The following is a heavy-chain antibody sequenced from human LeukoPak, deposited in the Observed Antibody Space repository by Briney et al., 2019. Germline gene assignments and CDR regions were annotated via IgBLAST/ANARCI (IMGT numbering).Heavy chain of an antibody. D-gene: IGHD6-13*01. Sequence: PGGSLRLSCAASGFTVSSNYMSWFRQAPGKGLEWVSVIYSGGSTYYADSVKGRFTISRDNSKNTLYLQMNSLRAEDTAVYYCARVIYSSSWYTRSYYYYGMDVWGQGTTVTVSS. CDR1: GFTVSSNY. CDR2: IYSGGST. V-gene: IGHV3-53*01. CDR3: ARVIYSSSWYTRSYYYYGMDV. J-gene: IGHJ6*02.